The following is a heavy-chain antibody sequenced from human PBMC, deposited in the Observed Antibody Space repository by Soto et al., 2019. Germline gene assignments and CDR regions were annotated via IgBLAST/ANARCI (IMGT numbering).Heavy chain of an antibody. J-gene: IGHJ4*02. CDR1: GFTFVDYA. Sequence: EVQLVESGGGLVQPGRSLRLSCAASGFTFVDYAMHWVRQAPGKGLEWVSGISWNSVSIGYADSVKGRFTISRDNAKNSLYLQMNRLRAEDTALYYGPKDTYGSGTYWGQGTLVTVSS. CDR2: ISWNSVSI. CDR3: PKDTYGSGTY. V-gene: IGHV3-9*01. D-gene: IGHD3-10*01.